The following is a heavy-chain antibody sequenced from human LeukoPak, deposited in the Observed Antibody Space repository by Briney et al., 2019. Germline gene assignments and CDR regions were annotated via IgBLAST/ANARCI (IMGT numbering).Heavy chain of an antibody. CDR3: AKPYYYGSRSYMDY. J-gene: IGHJ4*02. D-gene: IGHD3-10*01. V-gene: IGHV3-48*01. Sequence: GGSLRLSCAASGFSFSFYGMSWVRQAPGKGLEWVSYISDRSGTIYYADSVKGRFTISRDNSKNMLYLQMNSLRAEDTAVYYCAKPYYYGSRSYMDYWGQGTLVTVSS. CDR2: ISDRSGTI. CDR1: GFSFSFYG.